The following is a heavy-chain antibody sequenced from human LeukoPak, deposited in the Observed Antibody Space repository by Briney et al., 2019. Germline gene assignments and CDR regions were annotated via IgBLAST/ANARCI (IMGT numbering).Heavy chain of an antibody. Sequence: RGSLRLSCAASGFTFSGSAMHWVRQASGKGLEWVGRIRNKANSYATAYAASVKGRFTISRDDSKNTAYLQMNSLKTEDTAVYYCTREDGSGSYYSSFVYWGQGTLVTVSS. CDR3: TREDGSGSYYSSFVY. J-gene: IGHJ4*02. V-gene: IGHV3-73*01. CDR1: GFTFSGSA. D-gene: IGHD3-10*01. CDR2: IRNKANSYAT.